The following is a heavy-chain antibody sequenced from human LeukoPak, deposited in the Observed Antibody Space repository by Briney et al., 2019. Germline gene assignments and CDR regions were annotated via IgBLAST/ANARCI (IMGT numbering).Heavy chain of an antibody. CDR3: ARDGASSAEYFQH. Sequence: SGGSLRLSCAASGFTFSSYSMNWVRQAPGKGLEWVSSVSSSSSYISYADSVKGRFTISRDNAKNSLYLQMNSLRAEDTAVYYCARDGASSAEYFQHWGQGTLVTVSS. CDR1: GFTFSSYS. V-gene: IGHV3-21*01. D-gene: IGHD3-16*01. J-gene: IGHJ1*01. CDR2: VSSSSSYI.